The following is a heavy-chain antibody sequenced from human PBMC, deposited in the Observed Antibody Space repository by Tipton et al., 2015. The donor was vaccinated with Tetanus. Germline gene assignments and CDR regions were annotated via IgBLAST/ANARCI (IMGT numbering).Heavy chain of an antibody. Sequence: LRLSCAVSGYSISSGHYWAWIRQPPGKGLEWIGSIYDSGSTYYHPSLKGRVIMSVDTSKNQFSLKLISVTAADTAVFYCARASIRTPLLYETWGQGTLVTVSS. D-gene: IGHD2-8*01. J-gene: IGHJ5*02. CDR2: IYDSGST. CDR1: GYSISSGHY. V-gene: IGHV4-38-2*01. CDR3: ARASIRTPLLYET.